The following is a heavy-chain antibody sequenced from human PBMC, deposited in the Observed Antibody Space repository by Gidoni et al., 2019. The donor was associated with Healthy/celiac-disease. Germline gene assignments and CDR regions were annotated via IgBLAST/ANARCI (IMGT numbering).Heavy chain of an antibody. J-gene: IGHJ3*02. V-gene: IGHV3-9*01. D-gene: IGHD1-26*01. Sequence: EVQLVESGGGLVQPGRSLRLSCAASGFTFDDYAMHWVRQAPGKGLEWVSGISWNSGSIGYADSVKGRFTISRDNAKNSLYLQMNSLRAEDTALYYCAKEFLVGATTHDAFDIWGQGTMVTVSS. CDR3: AKEFLVGATTHDAFDI. CDR1: GFTFDDYA. CDR2: ISWNSGSI.